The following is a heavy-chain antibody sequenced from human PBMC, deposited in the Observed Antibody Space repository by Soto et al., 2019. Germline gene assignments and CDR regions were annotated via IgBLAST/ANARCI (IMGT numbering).Heavy chain of an antibody. V-gene: IGHV3-7*01. CDR1: GFTFSSYW. J-gene: IGHJ6*03. Sequence: GGSLRLSCAASGFTFSSYWMSWVRQAPGKGLEWVANIKQDGSEKYYVDSVKGRFTISRDNAKNSLYLQMNSLRAEDTAVYYCARDDVVPAAPYYYYRDVWGKGTTVTVSS. CDR3: ARDDVVPAAPYYYYRDV. D-gene: IGHD2-2*01. CDR2: IKQDGSEK.